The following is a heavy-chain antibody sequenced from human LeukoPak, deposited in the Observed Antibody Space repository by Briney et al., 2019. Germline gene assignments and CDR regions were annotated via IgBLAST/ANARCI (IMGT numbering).Heavy chain of an antibody. J-gene: IGHJ4*02. CDR3: SGHGPGVAADRDY. D-gene: IGHD6-13*01. V-gene: IGHV3-30*02. CDR1: GFIFSGYG. Sequence: GGSLRLSCEASGFIFSGYGMHWVRQAPGKGLEWVAFIRYDGSVKNYIDSVKGRFTISRDNSKNTLYLQMNSLRPEDTAIYYRSGHGPGVAADRDYWGQGTLVTVPS. CDR2: IRYDGSVK.